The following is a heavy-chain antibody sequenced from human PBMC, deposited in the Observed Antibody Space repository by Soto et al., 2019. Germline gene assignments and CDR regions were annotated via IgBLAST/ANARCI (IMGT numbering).Heavy chain of an antibody. J-gene: IGHJ3*02. CDR1: GKAFTSFW. CDR3: AKQDDRGALEI. CDR2: IYPGDSDT. D-gene: IGHD3-22*01. Sequence: GESLKISCKVSGKAFTSFWVVWVRQMPGRGLEWMGNIYPGDSDTRYTPPFQGQVTISADKSTNTAYLQWHSLQASDTALYYCAKQDDRGALEIWGQGTKVTVSS. V-gene: IGHV5-51*01.